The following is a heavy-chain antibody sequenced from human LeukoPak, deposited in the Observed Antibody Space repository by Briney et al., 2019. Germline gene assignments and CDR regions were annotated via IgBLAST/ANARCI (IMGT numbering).Heavy chain of an antibody. CDR1: GFTFSSYG. V-gene: IGHV3-33*06. J-gene: IGHJ4*02. CDR3: AKDHPGYFDY. Sequence: GGSLRLSCAASGFTFSSYGMHWVRQAPGKGLEWVAVIWYDGSNKYHADSVKGRFTISRDNSKNTLYLQMNSLRAEDTAVYYCAKDHPGYFDYWGQGTLVTVSS. CDR2: IWYDGSNK.